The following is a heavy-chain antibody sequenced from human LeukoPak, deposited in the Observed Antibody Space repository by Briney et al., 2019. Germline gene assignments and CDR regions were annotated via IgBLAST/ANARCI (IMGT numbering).Heavy chain of an antibody. J-gene: IGHJ4*02. Sequence: SETLSLTCTVSGGSISSGDYYWRWLRQPPGKGLEWIGYIYYSGSTYYNPSLKSRVTISVDTSKNQFSLKLSSVTAADTAVYYCARVLKAWELLYFDYWGQGTLVTVSS. D-gene: IGHD1-26*01. V-gene: IGHV4-30-4*08. CDR2: IYYSGST. CDR3: ARVLKAWELLYFDY. CDR1: GGSISSGDYY.